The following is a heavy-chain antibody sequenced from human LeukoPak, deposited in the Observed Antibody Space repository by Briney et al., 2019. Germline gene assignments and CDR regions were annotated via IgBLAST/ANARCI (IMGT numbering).Heavy chain of an antibody. CDR3: ATARNFRFEY. V-gene: IGHV3-74*01. D-gene: IGHD1-7*01. CDR2: MNGEGTTI. J-gene: IGHJ4*02. CDR1: GFTFRTTW. Sequence: GGSLRLSCATSGFTFRTTWMHWVRQAPGKGLMWVSRMNGEGTTIDYADSVKGRFTVSRDYAKNTLFLQMNNLRTEDTALYFCATARNFRFEYWGQGSLVIVSS.